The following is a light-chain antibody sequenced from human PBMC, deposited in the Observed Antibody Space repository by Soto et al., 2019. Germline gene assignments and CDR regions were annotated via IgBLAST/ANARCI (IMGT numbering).Light chain of an antibody. J-gene: IGKJ1*01. Sequence: EIVLTQPPATLSSSPGERATLSCRASQTVSSNLAWYQQKPGQAPRLLIYGASTRATGIPARFSGSGSGTEFTLTISSLQPDDFATYYCQHYNSYSEAFGQGTKVDIK. V-gene: IGKV3-15*01. CDR3: QHYNSYSEA. CDR2: GAS. CDR1: QTVSSN.